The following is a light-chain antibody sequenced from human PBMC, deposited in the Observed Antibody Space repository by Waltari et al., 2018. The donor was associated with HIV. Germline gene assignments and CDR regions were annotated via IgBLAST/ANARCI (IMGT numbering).Light chain of an antibody. CDR3: AVWDDSLGGAV. J-gene: IGLJ2*01. CDR2: MND. CDR1: GSNIGTYS. V-gene: IGLV1-47*01. Sequence: QSVMTQPPSASATPAQRVTISCSGSGSNIGTYSVNWYQHFPGTAPKLLIYMNDQRPSGGPGRFSGSQSGTSASLAISGLQYDDEADYYCAVWDDSLGGAVFGGGTKLTVL.